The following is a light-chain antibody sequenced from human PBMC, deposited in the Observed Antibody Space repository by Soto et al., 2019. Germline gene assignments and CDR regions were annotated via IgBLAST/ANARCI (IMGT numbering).Light chain of an antibody. V-gene: IGKV3D-15*01. CDR3: QQYNNWPPWT. Sequence: VMTQFPPPLLVSPGERATLSSRPSQSIRTDLAWYQQKSGQGPRLLIYDASTRATGIPARFSGSGSGTEFTLTISSLQSEDFAVYYCQQYNNWPPWTFGQGTKVDIK. CDR2: DAS. J-gene: IGKJ1*01. CDR1: QSIRTD.